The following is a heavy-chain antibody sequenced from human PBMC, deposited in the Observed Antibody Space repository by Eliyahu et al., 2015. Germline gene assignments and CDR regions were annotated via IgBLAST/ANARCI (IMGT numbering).Heavy chain of an antibody. CDR2: IYYSGST. J-gene: IGHJ3*02. D-gene: IGHD6-19*01. Sequence: QVQLQESGPGLVKPSETLSLXCTVSGXSXSSYYWSWIRQPPGKGLEWIGYIYYSGSTNYNPSLKSRVTISVDTSKNQFSLKLSSVTAADTAVYYCARAKGSGWFHDAFDIWGQGTMVTVSS. V-gene: IGHV4-59*01. CDR3: ARAKGSGWFHDAFDI. CDR1: GXSXSSYY.